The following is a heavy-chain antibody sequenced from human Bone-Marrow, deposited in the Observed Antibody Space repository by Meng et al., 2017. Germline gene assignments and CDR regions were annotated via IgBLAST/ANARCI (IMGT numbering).Heavy chain of an antibody. D-gene: IGHD3-22*01. CDR1: GFTFSSYA. CDR3: ARDSRGYFTALD. J-gene: IGHJ4*02. V-gene: IGHV3-48*01. Sequence: GESLKISCAASGFTFSSYAMSWVRQAPGKGLEWLSYIKGDGSTIYYADSVRGRFTISRDNAKSSLYLQMNSLRAEDTAVYYCARDSRGYFTALDWGQGTLVTVSS. CDR2: IKGDGSTI.